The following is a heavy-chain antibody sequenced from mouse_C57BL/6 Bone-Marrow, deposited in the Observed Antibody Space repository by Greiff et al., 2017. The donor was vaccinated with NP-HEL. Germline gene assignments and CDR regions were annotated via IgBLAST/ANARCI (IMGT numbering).Heavy chain of an antibody. CDR2: IWWDDDK. CDR3: ARIVAYGSSYGDYFDY. J-gene: IGHJ2*01. D-gene: IGHD1-1*01. V-gene: IGHV8-8*01. CDR1: GFSLSTFGMG. Sequence: QVTLKESGPGILQPSQTLSLTCSFSGFSLSTFGMGVGWIRQPSGKGLEWLAHIWWDDDKYYHPALKSRLTISKDTSKNQVFLKIANVDTADTATYYCARIVAYGSSYGDYFDYWGQGTTLTVSS.